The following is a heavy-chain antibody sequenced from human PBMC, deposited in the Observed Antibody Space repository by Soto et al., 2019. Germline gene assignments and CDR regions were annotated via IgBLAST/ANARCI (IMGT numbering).Heavy chain of an antibody. CDR3: AKDRVYCSGGSCDPYFDY. CDR1: GFTFSSYA. CDR2: ISGSGGST. J-gene: IGHJ4*02. D-gene: IGHD2-15*01. V-gene: IGHV3-23*01. Sequence: GGSLRLSCAASGFTFSSYAMSWVRQAPGKGLEWVSAISGSGGSTYSAGSVKGRFTISRDNSKNALYLQMNSLRAEDTAVYYCAKDRVYCSGGSCDPYFDYWGQGTLVTVSS.